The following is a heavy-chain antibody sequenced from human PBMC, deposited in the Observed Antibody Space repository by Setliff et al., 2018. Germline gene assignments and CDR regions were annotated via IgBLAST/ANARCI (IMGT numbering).Heavy chain of an antibody. V-gene: IGHV4-4*07. CDR2: IYSDGSA. Sequence: PSETLSLTCSVSGGIIYDHWWTWIRQPAGARLEWIGRIYSDGSADYNPSLRSRVTISVDKSKNQFFLKLTSMTAADTALYFCARERQGGFLEWAPFDSWGQGVVVTVSS. J-gene: IGHJ4*02. CDR3: ARERQGGFLEWAPFDS. D-gene: IGHD3-3*01. CDR1: GGIIYDHW.